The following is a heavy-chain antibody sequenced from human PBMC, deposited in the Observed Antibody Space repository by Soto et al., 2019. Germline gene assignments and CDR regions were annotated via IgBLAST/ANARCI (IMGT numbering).Heavy chain of an antibody. CDR2: ILPDAADN. J-gene: IGHJ3*02. CDR3: TWKLRGAVEI. V-gene: IGHV5-51*01. CDR1: GYSLTSYC. Sequence: GESLKISCKASGYSLTSYCIGRLRQTPAKGLEWMGSILPDAADNRSSPSFEGHVTISADRSTNTAFLHLSSLEASDTVMYYCTWKLRGAVEIWGRGTRVTVSS. D-gene: IGHD1-1*01.